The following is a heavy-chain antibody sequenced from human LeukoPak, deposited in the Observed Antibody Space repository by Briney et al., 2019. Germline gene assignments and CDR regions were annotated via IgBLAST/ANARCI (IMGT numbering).Heavy chain of an antibody. CDR3: ATGPPYDFWSGYYRRGGAFDI. V-gene: IGHV1-24*01. J-gene: IGHJ3*02. CDR2: FDPEDGET. CDR1: GYTLTELS. Sequence: ASVKVSCKVSGYTLTELSMHWVRRAPGKGLEWMGGFDPEDGETIYAQKFQGRVTMTEDTSTDTAYMELSSLRSEDTAVYYCATGPPYDFWSGYYRRGGAFDIWGQGTMVTVSS. D-gene: IGHD3-3*01.